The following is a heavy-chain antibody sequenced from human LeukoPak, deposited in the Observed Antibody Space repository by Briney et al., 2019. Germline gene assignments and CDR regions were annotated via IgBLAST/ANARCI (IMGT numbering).Heavy chain of an antibody. CDR2: ILYDGSNK. CDR1: GFTFSSYA. J-gene: IGHJ4*02. CDR3: ARDLSSIVVVITSLGY. D-gene: IGHD3-22*01. Sequence: GRSLRLSCAASGFTFSSYAMHWVRQAPGKGLEWVAVILYDGSNKYYADSVKGRFTISRDNSKNTLYLQMNSLRAEDTAVYYCARDLSSIVVVITSLGYWGQGTLVTVSS. V-gene: IGHV3-30-3*01.